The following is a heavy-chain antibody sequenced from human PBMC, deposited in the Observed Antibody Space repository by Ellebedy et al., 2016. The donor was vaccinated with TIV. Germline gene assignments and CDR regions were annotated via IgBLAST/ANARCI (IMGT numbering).Heavy chain of an antibody. CDR1: GFTFSSYA. Sequence: GESLKISXAASGFTFSSYAMHWVRQAPGKGLEWVAVISYDGSNKYYADSVKGRFTISRDNSKNTLYLQMNSLRAEDTAVYYCARDLPYCSGGSCYPRLYYYYMDVWGKGTTVTVSS. CDR2: ISYDGSNK. D-gene: IGHD2-15*01. V-gene: IGHV3-30-3*01. CDR3: ARDLPYCSGGSCYPRLYYYYMDV. J-gene: IGHJ6*03.